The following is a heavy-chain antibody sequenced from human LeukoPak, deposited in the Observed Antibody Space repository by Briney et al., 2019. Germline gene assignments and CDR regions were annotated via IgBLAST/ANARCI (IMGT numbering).Heavy chain of an antibody. D-gene: IGHD3-3*01. J-gene: IGHJ4*02. CDR3: ARAPYYDFWSGTAWDH. V-gene: IGHV1-69*05. CDR2: IIPRFGKT. CDR1: GGTFSDYA. Sequence: AASVKVSCKASGGTFSDYAISWVRQAPGQGLEWMGGIIPRFGKTNYAKKFPGRLTITTDESTSTVYMELISLRSEDTAVYFCARAPYYDFWSGTAWDHWGQGTLVTVSS.